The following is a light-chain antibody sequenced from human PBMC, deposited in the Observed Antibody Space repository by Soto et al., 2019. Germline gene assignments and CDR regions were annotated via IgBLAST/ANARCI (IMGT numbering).Light chain of an antibody. CDR1: QDITNY. CDR2: DAS. CDR3: QHCDYLPI. Sequence: DIQMSQSPSSLSASVGDRVTITCQASQDITNYLNWYQHKPGKAPKLLIYDASILEAGVPPRFSGSGSGTDFTLTISSLQPEDIETYYCQHCDYLPIFGPGTTVDFK. V-gene: IGKV1-33*01. J-gene: IGKJ3*01.